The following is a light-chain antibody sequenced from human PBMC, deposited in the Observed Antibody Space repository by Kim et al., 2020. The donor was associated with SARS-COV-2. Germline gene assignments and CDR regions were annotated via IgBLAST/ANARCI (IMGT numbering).Light chain of an antibody. Sequence: GKTVTITCPRSSGGIANCYVQWYQQRPGSAPAAVIFEDNQRPSGDPDRFSGSIDRSSNSASLTISELKTEDEADYYCQSYESSCFVFGTGTKVTVL. V-gene: IGLV6-57*03. CDR3: QSYESSCFV. J-gene: IGLJ1*01. CDR2: EDN. CDR1: SGGIANCY.